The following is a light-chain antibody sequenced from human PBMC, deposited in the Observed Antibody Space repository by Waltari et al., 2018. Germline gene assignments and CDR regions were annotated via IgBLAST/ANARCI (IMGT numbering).Light chain of an antibody. J-gene: IGLJ2*01. CDR1: ILAKKY. V-gene: IGLV3-27*01. CDR3: YCAADDNRL. Sequence: SYELTQPSSVSVSPGQTAKISCSGNILAKKYARWFQQKPGQAPVLIIYKANERPSGIPERFSGYSSGTTVTLTVSGAQVEDEADYYCYCAADDNRLFGGGTKLTVL. CDR2: KAN.